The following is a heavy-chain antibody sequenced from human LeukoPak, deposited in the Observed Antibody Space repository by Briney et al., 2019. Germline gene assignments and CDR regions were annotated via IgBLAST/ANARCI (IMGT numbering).Heavy chain of an antibody. CDR1: GGSFSSYY. J-gene: IGHJ5*02. Sequence: SETLSLTCAVYGGSFSSYYWSWIRQPAGKGLEWIGRIYTSGSTNYNPSLKSRVTMSVDTSKSQFSLKLSSVTAADTAVYYCASGGYSYGYFFDPWGQGTLVTVSS. D-gene: IGHD5-18*01. CDR2: IYTSGST. V-gene: IGHV4-59*10. CDR3: ASGGYSYGYFFDP.